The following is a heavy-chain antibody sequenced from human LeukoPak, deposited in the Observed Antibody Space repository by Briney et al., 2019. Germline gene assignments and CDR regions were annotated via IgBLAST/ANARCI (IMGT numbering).Heavy chain of an antibody. Sequence: PSETLSLTCTVSGGSISSYYWSSIPQPPGKGLEWIGYIYYSGSTNYNPSLKSRVTISVDTSKNQFSLKLSSVTAADTAVYYCARGLWGAMAYFFDYWGQGTLVTVSS. CDR1: GGSISSYY. V-gene: IGHV4-59*01. CDR2: IYYSGST. D-gene: IGHD5-18*01. J-gene: IGHJ4*02. CDR3: ARGLWGAMAYFFDY.